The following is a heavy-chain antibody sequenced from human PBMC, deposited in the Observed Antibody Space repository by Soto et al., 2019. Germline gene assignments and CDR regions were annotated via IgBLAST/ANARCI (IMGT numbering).Heavy chain of an antibody. V-gene: IGHV1-58*01. Sequence: SVKVSCKASGFTFTSSAVQWVRQARGQRLEWIGWIVVGSGNTNYAQKFQERVTTTRDMSTSTAYMELSSLRSEDTAVYYCAAGTYGDDHHAFDIWGQGTMVTV. CDR1: GFTFTSSA. CDR2: IVVGSGNT. D-gene: IGHD4-17*01. CDR3: AAGTYGDDHHAFDI. J-gene: IGHJ3*02.